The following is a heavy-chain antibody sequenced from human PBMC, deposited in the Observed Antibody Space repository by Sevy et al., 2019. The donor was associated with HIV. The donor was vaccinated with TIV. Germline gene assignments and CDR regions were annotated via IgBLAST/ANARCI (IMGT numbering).Heavy chain of an antibody. J-gene: IGHJ4*02. D-gene: IGHD3-22*01. CDR2: ISYDGSNK. CDR1: GFTFSSYG. V-gene: IGHV3-30*18. Sequence: GESLKISCAASGFTFSSYGMHWVRQAPGKGLEWVAVISYDGSNKYYADSVKGRFTISRDNSKNTLYLQMNSLRAEDTAVYYCAKGQYYYDSSGYLEMYYFVYWGQGTLVTVSS. CDR3: AKGQYYYDSSGYLEMYYFVY.